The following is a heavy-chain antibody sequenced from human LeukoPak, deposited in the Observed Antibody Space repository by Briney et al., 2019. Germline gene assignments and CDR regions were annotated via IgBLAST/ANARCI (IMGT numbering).Heavy chain of an antibody. CDR3: ARDNLMTAADY. CDR2: ISRSATAI. CDR1: GFTFSSYA. D-gene: IGHD2-21*02. J-gene: IGHJ4*02. Sequence: GGSLRLSCAASGFTFSSYAFHWVRQAPGKGLEWVSYISRSATAIYYADSVKGRFTISRDNAKNSLYLQMTSLRAEDTGVYYCARDNLMTAADYWGQGTLVTVSS. V-gene: IGHV3-48*03.